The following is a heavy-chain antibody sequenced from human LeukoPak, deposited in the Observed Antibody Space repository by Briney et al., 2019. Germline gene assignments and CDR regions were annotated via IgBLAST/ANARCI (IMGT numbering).Heavy chain of an antibody. CDR3: AKEGMVYAIRFDY. J-gene: IGHJ4*02. Sequence: PGGSLRLSCAASGFTVSSNYMSWVRQAPGKGLEWVSAISGSGGSTYYADSVKGRFTISRDNSKNTLYLQMNSLRAEDTAVYYCAKEGMVYAIRFDYWGQGTLVTVSS. V-gene: IGHV3-23*01. CDR2: ISGSGGST. D-gene: IGHD2-8*01. CDR1: GFTVSSNY.